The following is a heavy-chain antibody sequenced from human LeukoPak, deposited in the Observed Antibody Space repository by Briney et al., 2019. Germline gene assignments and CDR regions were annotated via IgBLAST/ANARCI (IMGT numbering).Heavy chain of an antibody. Sequence: WASVKVSCKASGYTFTSYAMHWVRQAPGQRLEWMGWINAGNGNTKYSQKFQGRVTITRDTSASTAYMELSSLRSEDTAVYYCARGGWSGSYFLYFDYWGQGTLVTVSS. CDR1: GYTFTSYA. D-gene: IGHD1-26*01. V-gene: IGHV1-3*01. CDR3: ARGGWSGSYFLYFDY. CDR2: INAGNGNT. J-gene: IGHJ4*02.